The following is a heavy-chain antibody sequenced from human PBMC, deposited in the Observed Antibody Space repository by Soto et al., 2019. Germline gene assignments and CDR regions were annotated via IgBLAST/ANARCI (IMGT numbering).Heavy chain of an antibody. D-gene: IGHD3-22*01. J-gene: IGHJ3*02. CDR1: GGSISSSNW. CDR3: ARRGDYYDSSGYWVRAFDI. V-gene: IGHV4-4*02. CDR2: IYHSGST. Sequence: SETLSLTCAVSGGSISSSNWWSWVRQPPGKGLEWIGEIYHSGSTNYNPSLKSRVTISVDKSKNQFSLKLSSVTAADTAVYYCARRGDYYDSSGYWVRAFDIWGQGTMVTVSS.